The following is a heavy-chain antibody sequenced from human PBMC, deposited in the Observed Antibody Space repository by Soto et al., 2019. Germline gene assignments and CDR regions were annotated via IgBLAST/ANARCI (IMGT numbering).Heavy chain of an antibody. D-gene: IGHD6-6*01. CDR1: GFSLSSSDVG. Sequence: QITLKESGPTLERPTQPLTLTCTFSGFSLSSSDVGVGWIRQPPGQALEWLAVIYWDDDKRYRSSLKSRLTITKDTSKNQVVLTMTNMDAADTGTYYCAHTRYSKSSFDYWGQGTLVTVSA. J-gene: IGHJ4*02. V-gene: IGHV2-5*02. CDR3: AHTRYSKSSFDY. CDR2: IYWDDDK.